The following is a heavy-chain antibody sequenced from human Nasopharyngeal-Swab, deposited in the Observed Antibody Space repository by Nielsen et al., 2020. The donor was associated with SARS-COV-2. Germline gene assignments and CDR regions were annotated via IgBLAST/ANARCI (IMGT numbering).Heavy chain of an antibody. CDR1: GFTFSGSA. CDR2: IRGKANSYAT. Sequence: GESLKISCAASGFTFSGSAMHWVRQASGKGLEWVGRIRGKANSYATAYAASVKGRFTISRDDSKNTAYLQMNSLKTEDTAVYYCTRLRADTGYSSDYWGQGTLVTVSS. D-gene: IGHD6-13*01. J-gene: IGHJ4*02. CDR3: TRLRADTGYSSDY. V-gene: IGHV3-73*01.